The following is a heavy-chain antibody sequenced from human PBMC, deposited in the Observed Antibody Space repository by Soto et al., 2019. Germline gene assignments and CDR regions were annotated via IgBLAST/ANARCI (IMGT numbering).Heavy chain of an antibody. CDR1: GYTFSGFY. D-gene: IGHD6-19*01. Sequence: GASVKVSCKASGYTFSGFYMHWVRQAPGQGLEWMGWINPNSGGTKSAEKFQGRVTMTRDTSINTAYMELSRLTSVDTAVYYCASAAVTGTAGLDFWGQGTQVTVSS. CDR3: ASAAVTGTAGLDF. CDR2: INPNSGGT. V-gene: IGHV1-2*02. J-gene: IGHJ4*02.